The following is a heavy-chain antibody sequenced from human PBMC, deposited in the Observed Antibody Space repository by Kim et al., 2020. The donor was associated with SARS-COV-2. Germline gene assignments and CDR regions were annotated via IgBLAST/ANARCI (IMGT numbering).Heavy chain of an antibody. Sequence: GGSLRLSCGASGFTFSDYSMNWVRQTPGKGLEWIAFISAGNTIYYADSVQGRFTISRDNADNSLFLQMDGLRDDDTAVYYCAREDVFEWLGALYFELWGQGTLVTVSS. CDR2: ISAGNTI. J-gene: IGHJ4*02. CDR3: AREDVFEWLGALYFEL. V-gene: IGHV3-48*02. CDR1: GFTFSDYS. D-gene: IGHD3-3*01.